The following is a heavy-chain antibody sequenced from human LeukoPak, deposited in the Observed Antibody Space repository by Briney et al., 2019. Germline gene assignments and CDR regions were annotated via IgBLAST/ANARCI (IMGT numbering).Heavy chain of an antibody. J-gene: IGHJ3*02. CDR1: GFIFNTYV. CDR2: IRYDGSNK. CDR3: AKLLDSSGYYHVTAFDM. V-gene: IGHV3-30*02. D-gene: IGHD3-22*01. Sequence: PGGSLRLSCAASGFIFNTYVMHWVRQAPGKGLEWLAFIRYDGSNKNYADSVKGRFTISRDNTKNSLYLQMNSLRAEDTAVYYCAKLLDSSGYYHVTAFDMWGQGTMVTVSS.